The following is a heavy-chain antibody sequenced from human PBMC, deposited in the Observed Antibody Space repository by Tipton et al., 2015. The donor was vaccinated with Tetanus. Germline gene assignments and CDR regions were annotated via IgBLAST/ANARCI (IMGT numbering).Heavy chain of an antibody. CDR3: ARGGIAAAGGGLDY. CDR1: GGSISTYY. J-gene: IGHJ4*02. Sequence: TLSLTCTVSGGSISTYYWSWIRQRPGRGLEWVGYVHYTGKDNYNPSLRSRVTLSVDTSKNQFSLQMSSVTAADTAVYYCARGGIAAAGGGLDYWGQGTLVTVSS. V-gene: IGHV4-59*13. D-gene: IGHD6-13*01. CDR2: VHYTGKD.